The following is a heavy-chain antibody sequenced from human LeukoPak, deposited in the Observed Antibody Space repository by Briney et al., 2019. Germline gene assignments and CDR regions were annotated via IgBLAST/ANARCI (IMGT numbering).Heavy chain of an antibody. CDR2: IYSSGTT. CDR1: GASIRSSHHY. D-gene: IGHD5-24*01. J-gene: IGHJ4*02. CDR3: ARTRDGYNSN. V-gene: IGHV4-39*07. Sequence: PSETLSLTCAVSGASIRSSHHYWGWIRQPPGKGLEWIGSIYSSGTTYYNPSLRTRVTISVDTSKNQFSLKLSSVTAADTAVYYCARTRDGYNSNWGQGTLVTVSS.